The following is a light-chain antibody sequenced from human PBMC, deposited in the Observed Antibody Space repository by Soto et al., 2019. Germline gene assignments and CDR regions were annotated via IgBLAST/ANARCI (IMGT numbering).Light chain of an antibody. Sequence: EIVLTQSPDTLSLSPGERATLSCRASQSVSSSYLAWYQQKPGQAPRLLIYGASSRATGIPDRFSGGGSGTDFTLTISRLEPEDFAVYYCQQYDGSRSFGQGTKV. J-gene: IGKJ1*01. V-gene: IGKV3-20*01. CDR2: GAS. CDR3: QQYDGSRS. CDR1: QSVSSSY.